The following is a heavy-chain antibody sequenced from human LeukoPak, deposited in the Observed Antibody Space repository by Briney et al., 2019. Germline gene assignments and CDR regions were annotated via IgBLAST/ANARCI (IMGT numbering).Heavy chain of an antibody. CDR2: IKEDGSEK. J-gene: IGHJ4*02. V-gene: IGHV3-7*04. CDR1: GFTFSNYR. CDR3: ARAHCSGGSCYSFDY. Sequence: PGGSLRLSCAASGFTFSNYRMSWVRQAPGKGLEWVANIKEDGSEKYYVDSVKGRFTISRDNAKNSLYLQMNSLRAEDTAVYYCARAHCSGGSCYSFDYWGQGILVTVSS. D-gene: IGHD2-15*01.